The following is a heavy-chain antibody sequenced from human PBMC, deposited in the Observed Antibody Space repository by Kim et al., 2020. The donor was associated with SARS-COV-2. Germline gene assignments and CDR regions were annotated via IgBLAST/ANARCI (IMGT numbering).Heavy chain of an antibody. J-gene: IGHJ4*02. CDR2: ISYDGSNK. Sequence: GGSLRLSCAASGFTFSSYAMHWVRQAPGKGLEWVAVISYDGSNKYYADSVKGRFTISRDNSKNTLYLQMNSLRAEDTAVYYCARGPAAIAYWGQGTLVTV. CDR3: ARGPAAIAY. CDR1: GFTFSSYA. V-gene: IGHV3-30*04. D-gene: IGHD2-2*01.